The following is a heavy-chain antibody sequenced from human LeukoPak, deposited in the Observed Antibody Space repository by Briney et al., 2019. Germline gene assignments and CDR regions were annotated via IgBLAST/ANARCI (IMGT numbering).Heavy chain of an antibody. Sequence: SETLSLTCTVSGGSISSSSYYWGWIRQPPGKGLEWIGSIYYSGSTYYNPSLKSRVTISVDTSKNQFSLKLSSVTAADTAVYYCASYLLPVLRYFDWSPGPYLFDYWGQGTLVTVSS. CDR1: GGSISSSSYY. D-gene: IGHD3-9*01. V-gene: IGHV4-39*07. J-gene: IGHJ4*02. CDR3: ASYLLPVLRYFDWSPGPYLFDY. CDR2: IYYSGST.